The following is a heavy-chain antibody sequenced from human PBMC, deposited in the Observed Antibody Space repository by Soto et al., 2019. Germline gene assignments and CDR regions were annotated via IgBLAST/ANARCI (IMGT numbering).Heavy chain of an antibody. CDR3: ARAVATLADRPDAFDI. CDR1: GGTFSSYA. CDR2: IIPIFGTA. J-gene: IGHJ3*02. D-gene: IGHD6-6*01. Sequence: SVKVSCKASGGTFSSYAISWVRQAPGQGLEWMGGIIPIFGTANYAQKFQGRVTITADESTSTAYMELSSLRSEDTAVYYCARAVATLADRPDAFDIWGQGTMVTVSS. V-gene: IGHV1-69*13.